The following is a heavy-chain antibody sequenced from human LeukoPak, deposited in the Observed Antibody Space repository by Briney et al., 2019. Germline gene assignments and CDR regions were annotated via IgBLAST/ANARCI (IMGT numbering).Heavy chain of an antibody. D-gene: IGHD1-26*01. CDR1: GFTFSSYA. CDR2: ISGSGGST. V-gene: IGHV3-23*01. J-gene: IGHJ3*02. Sequence: GGSLRLSCAASGFTFSSYAMSWVRQAPGKGLEWVSAISGSGGSTYYADSVKGRFTISRDNAKNSLFLQMNSLRAEDTAVYYCARGGSYLSAFDIWGQGTMVTVSS. CDR3: ARGGSYLSAFDI.